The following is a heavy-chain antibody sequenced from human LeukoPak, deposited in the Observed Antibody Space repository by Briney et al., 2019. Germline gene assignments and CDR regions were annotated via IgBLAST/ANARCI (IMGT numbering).Heavy chain of an antibody. D-gene: IGHD6-19*01. CDR2: MNPKSAHT. CDR1: GYTFTSYD. V-gene: IGHV1-8*01. CDR3: TRGPSYHSKWVGGMWFDP. J-gene: IGHJ5*02. Sequence: GASVKVSCKASGYTFTSYDIHWVRQASGHGLEWMGWMNPKSAHTGHAQRFQGRVTITMNTSISTAYMELSSLTSEDTAMYYCTRGPSYHSKWVGGMWFDPWGQGTLVSVSS.